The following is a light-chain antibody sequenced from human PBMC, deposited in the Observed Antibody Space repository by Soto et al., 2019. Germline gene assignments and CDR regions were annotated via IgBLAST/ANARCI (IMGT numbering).Light chain of an antibody. CDR1: SSDVGGYNY. CDR3: SSYTSTSTRA. J-gene: IGLJ2*01. CDR2: DVS. Sequence: QSALTQPASVSGSPGQSITISCTGTSSDVGGYNYVSWYQQHPGKVPKLMIYDVSNRPSGVSIRFSGSKSGNTASLTISGLQTDEEADYYCSSYTSTSTRAFGGGTKVTVL. V-gene: IGLV2-14*03.